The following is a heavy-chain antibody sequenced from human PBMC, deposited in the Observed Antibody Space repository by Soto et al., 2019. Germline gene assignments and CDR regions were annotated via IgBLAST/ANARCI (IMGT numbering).Heavy chain of an antibody. Sequence: HPAGSLRLSCAASGFTFSSSASSWVRQAPWTGLEWLLTINPTGANTHYAASAKRRFPISRDNSRNTVDLQMNSLRAADTALYYYVAWVCEHFDYWGQGTPVPVSP. CDR3: VAWVCEHFDY. D-gene: IGHD6-13*01. CDR1: GFTFSSSA. CDR2: INPTGANT. V-gene: IGHV3-23*01. J-gene: IGHJ4*02.